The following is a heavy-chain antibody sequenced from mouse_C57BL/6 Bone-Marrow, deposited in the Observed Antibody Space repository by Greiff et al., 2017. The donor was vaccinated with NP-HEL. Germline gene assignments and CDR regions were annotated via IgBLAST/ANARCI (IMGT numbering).Heavy chain of an antibody. V-gene: IGHV14-4*01. J-gene: IGHJ3*01. CDR2: IDPENGDT. CDR1: GFNIKDDY. Sequence: EVQLQQSGAELVRPGASVKLSCTASGFNIKDDYMHWVKQRPEQGLEWIGWIDPENGDTEYASKFQGKATITADTSSNPAYLPLSSLTSEDTAVYYCTTLPRYDYEFAYWGQGTLVTVSA. D-gene: IGHD2-4*01. CDR3: TTLPRYDYEFAY.